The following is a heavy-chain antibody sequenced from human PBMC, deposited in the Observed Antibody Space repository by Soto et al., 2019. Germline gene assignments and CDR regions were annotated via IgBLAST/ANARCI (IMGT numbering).Heavy chain of an antibody. J-gene: IGHJ4*02. CDR3: AKGDTSDPLHY. CDR2: IWYDGSSK. V-gene: IGHV3-33*06. D-gene: IGHD2-2*01. Sequence: QVQLVESGGGVVQPGRSLRLSCTASGFTFSSYGMHWVRQAPGKGLEWVAVIWYDGSSKFYADSVKGRFTISRDNSKNPLYLQMNSLRAEDTAVYYCAKGDTSDPLHYWGQGTLVTVSS. CDR1: GFTFSSYG.